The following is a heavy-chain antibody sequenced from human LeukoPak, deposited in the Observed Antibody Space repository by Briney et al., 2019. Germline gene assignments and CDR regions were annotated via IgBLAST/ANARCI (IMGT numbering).Heavy chain of an antibody. CDR2: INHSEAT. CDR3: AREAQYCSGGSCYGGYFQH. CDR1: GGSFSGYY. J-gene: IGHJ1*01. Sequence: PSETLSLTCAVYGGSFSGYYWSWIRQPPGKGLEWIGEINHSEATDYNPSFKSRVTISVYTSKNQFSLKLSSVTAADTAVYYCAREAQYCSGGSCYGGYFQHWGQGTLVTVSS. V-gene: IGHV4-34*01. D-gene: IGHD2-15*01.